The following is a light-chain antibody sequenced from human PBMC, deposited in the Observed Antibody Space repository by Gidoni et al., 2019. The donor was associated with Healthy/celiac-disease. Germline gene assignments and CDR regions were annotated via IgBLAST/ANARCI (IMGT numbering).Light chain of an antibody. CDR2: WAS. V-gene: IGKV4-1*01. CDR1: QSVLYSSNNKNY. Sequence: DIVMTQPPDPLAVSLGERATINRKSSQSVLYSSNNKNYLAWSQQKPGQPPKLLIYWASTREPGVPDRFSGSGSGTDFTLTISSLQAEDVAVYYCQQYYSTPQAFGPGTKVDIK. J-gene: IGKJ3*01. CDR3: QQYYSTPQA.